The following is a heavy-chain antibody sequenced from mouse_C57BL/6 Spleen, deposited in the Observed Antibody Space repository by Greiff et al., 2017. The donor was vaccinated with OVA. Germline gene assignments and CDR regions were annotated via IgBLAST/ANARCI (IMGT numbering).Heavy chain of an antibody. CDR1: GYTFTDYE. J-gene: IGHJ2*01. D-gene: IGHD1-1*01. Sequence: VQLKQSGAELVRPGASVTLSCKASGYTFTDYEMHWVKQTPVHGLEWIGAIDPETGGTAYNQKFKGKAILTADKSSSTAYMELRSLTSEDSAVYYCTRWATVVDYWGQGTTLTVSS. V-gene: IGHV1-15*01. CDR2: IDPETGGT. CDR3: TRWATVVDY.